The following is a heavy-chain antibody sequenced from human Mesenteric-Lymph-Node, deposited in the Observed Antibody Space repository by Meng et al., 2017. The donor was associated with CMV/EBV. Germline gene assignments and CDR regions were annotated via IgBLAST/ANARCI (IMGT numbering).Heavy chain of an antibody. CDR1: GFTFSSYG. Sequence: GESLKISCAASGFTFSSYGMSWVRQAPGKGLEWVSAITNSGGNTYYADSVRGRFTISRDNSKNTLYLQMNSLRGEDTAVYYCAVRSTQLLFGHLDYWGQGTLVTVSS. J-gene: IGHJ4*02. CDR3: AVRSTQLLFGHLDY. V-gene: IGHV3-23*01. D-gene: IGHD3-10*01. CDR2: ITNSGGNT.